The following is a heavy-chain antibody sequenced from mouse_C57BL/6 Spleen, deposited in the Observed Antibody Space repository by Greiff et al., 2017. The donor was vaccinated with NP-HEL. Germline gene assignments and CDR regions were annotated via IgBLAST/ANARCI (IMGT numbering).Heavy chain of an antibody. J-gene: IGHJ3*01. CDR2: INPSSGYT. CDR1: GYTFTSYW. CDR3: ARGGIDYGTLAY. Sequence: QVQLQQSGAELAKPGASVKLSCKASGYTFTSYWMHWVKQRPGQGLEWIGYINPSSGYTKYNQKFKAKATLPADKSSSTAYMQLSSLTYEDSAVYYCARGGIDYGTLAYWGQGTLVTVSA. D-gene: IGHD1-1*01. V-gene: IGHV1-7*01.